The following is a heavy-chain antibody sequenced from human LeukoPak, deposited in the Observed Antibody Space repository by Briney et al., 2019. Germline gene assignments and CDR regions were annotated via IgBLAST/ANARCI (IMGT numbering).Heavy chain of an antibody. CDR1: GFTFSYYE. D-gene: IGHD6-13*01. Sequence: GGSLRLSCAASGFTFSYYEMNWVRQAPGKGLEWVSYISNSGATIYYADSVKGRFTISRDNAKSSLFLQMNSLRAEDTGVYYCARATFSSSGHSYWGQGTLVTVSS. CDR3: ARATFSSSGHSY. V-gene: IGHV3-48*03. J-gene: IGHJ4*02. CDR2: ISNSGATI.